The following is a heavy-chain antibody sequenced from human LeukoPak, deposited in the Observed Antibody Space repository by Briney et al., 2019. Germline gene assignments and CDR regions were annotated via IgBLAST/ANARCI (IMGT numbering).Heavy chain of an antibody. Sequence: GASVKVSCKASGYTFTSYYMHWVRQAPGQGLEWMGIINPSGGSTSYAQKFQGRVTMTRDTSTSTVYMELSSLRSEDTAVYYCARDKYYYDSRKPTPLGYWGQGTLVTVSS. D-gene: IGHD3-22*01. CDR2: INPSGGST. J-gene: IGHJ4*02. V-gene: IGHV1-46*01. CDR3: ARDKYYYDSRKPTPLGY. CDR1: GYTFTSYY.